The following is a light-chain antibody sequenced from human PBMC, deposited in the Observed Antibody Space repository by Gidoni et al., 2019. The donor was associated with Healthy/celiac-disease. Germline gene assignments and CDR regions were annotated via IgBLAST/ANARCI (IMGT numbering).Light chain of an antibody. Sequence: EIVLTQSPATLSLSPGERATISCRASQSVSSYLAWYQQKPGQAPRLLIYDASNRATGTPARFSGSGSGTDFTLTISSLEPEDFAVYYCQQRSNWPGLTFGGGTKVEIK. CDR2: DAS. V-gene: IGKV3-11*01. CDR3: QQRSNWPGLT. CDR1: QSVSSY. J-gene: IGKJ4*01.